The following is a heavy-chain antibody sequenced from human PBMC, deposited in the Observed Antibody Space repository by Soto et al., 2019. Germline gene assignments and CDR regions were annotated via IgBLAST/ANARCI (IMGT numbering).Heavy chain of an antibody. CDR2: MNPNSGNT. J-gene: IGHJ4*02. V-gene: IGHV1-8*01. D-gene: IGHD3-22*01. CDR3: ARDGSSGYYDFDY. CDR1: GYTFTSYD. Sequence: ASVKVSCKASGYTFTSYDINWVRQATGQGLEWMGWMNPNSGNTGYAQKLQGRVTMTTDTSTSTAYMELRSLRSDDTAVYYCARDGSSGYYDFDYWGQGTLVTVSS.